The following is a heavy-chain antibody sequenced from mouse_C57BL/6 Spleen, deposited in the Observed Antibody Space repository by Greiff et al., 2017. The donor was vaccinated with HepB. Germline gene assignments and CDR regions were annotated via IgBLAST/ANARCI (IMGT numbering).Heavy chain of an antibody. V-gene: IGHV3-1*01. CDR2: ISYSGST. CDR3: ARGGTTVVAPWYFDV. J-gene: IGHJ1*03. D-gene: IGHD1-1*01. CDR1: GYSITSGYD. Sequence: EVKLVESGPGMVKPSQSLSLTCTVTGYSITSGYDWHWIRHFPGNKLEWMGYISYSGSTNYNPSLKSRISITHDTSKNHFFLKLNSVTTEDTATYYCARGGTTVVAPWYFDVWGTGTTVTVSS.